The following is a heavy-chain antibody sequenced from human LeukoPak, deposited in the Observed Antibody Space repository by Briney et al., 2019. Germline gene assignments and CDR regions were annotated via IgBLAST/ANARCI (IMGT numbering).Heavy chain of an antibody. CDR2: SSAYNGNT. Sequence: ASVKVSCKASGYTFTSYGISWVRQAPGQGLEWMGWSSAYNGNTNYAQKLQGRVTMTTDTSTSTAYMELRSLRSDDTAVYYCARLQAQYCSSTSCYLGGDLYYYYYMDVWGKGTTVTVSS. CDR3: ARLQAQYCSSTSCYLGGDLYYYYYMDV. V-gene: IGHV1-18*01. D-gene: IGHD2-2*01. J-gene: IGHJ6*03. CDR1: GYTFTSYG.